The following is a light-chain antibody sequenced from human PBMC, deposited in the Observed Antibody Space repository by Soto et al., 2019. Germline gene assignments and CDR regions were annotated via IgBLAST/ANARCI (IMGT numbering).Light chain of an antibody. CDR2: KAS. CDR3: QQSSRT. J-gene: IGKJ4*01. Sequence: DIQMTQSPSTLSASVGDRVTITCRASQSINNWLAWYQQKPGKAPKLLIYKASSLESGVPSRFSGSGSGTEFTLTISSLQPDDFATYYCQQSSRTFGGGTKVEIK. CDR1: QSINNW. V-gene: IGKV1-5*03.